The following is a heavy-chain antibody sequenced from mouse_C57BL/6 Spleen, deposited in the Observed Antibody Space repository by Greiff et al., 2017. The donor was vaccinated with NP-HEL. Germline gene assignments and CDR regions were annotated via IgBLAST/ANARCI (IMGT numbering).Heavy chain of an antibody. CDR3: AIGVTTAWFAY. Sequence: QVQLKQPGAELVKPGASVKVSCKASGYTFTSYWMHWVKQRPGQGLEWIGRIHPSDSDTNYNQKFKGKATLTVDKSSSTAYMQLSSLTSEDSAVYYCAIGVTTAWFAYWGQGTLVTVSA. CDR2: IHPSDSDT. V-gene: IGHV1-74*01. CDR1: GYTFTSYW. D-gene: IGHD2-2*01. J-gene: IGHJ3*01.